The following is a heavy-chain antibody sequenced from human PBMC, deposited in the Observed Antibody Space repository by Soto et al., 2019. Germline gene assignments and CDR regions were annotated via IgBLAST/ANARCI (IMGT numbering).Heavy chain of an antibody. D-gene: IGHD2-15*01. CDR3: ARSCVVAASPFDP. CDR2: IIPILGIA. J-gene: IGHJ5*02. V-gene: IGHV1-69*02. Sequence: QVQLVQSGAEVKKPGSSVKVSCKASGGTFSSYTISWVRQAPGQGLEWMGRIIPILGIANYAQKFQGRVTITADKSTSTAYMELSSLRSEDTAVYYCARSCVVAASPFDPWGQGTLVTVSS. CDR1: GGTFSSYT.